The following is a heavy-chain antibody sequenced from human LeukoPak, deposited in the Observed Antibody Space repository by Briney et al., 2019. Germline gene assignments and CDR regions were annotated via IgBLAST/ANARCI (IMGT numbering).Heavy chain of an antibody. Sequence: PGGSLRPSRAASGFTFSRYYMQWVRQAPGKGLVWVSCINSDGRSTTYADSVRGRFTVSRDNAKNTLYLQMNSLKVEDTAMYYCTRVFVGDEYSSSGYWGQGTLVTVSS. V-gene: IGHV3-74*01. CDR1: GFTFSRYY. D-gene: IGHD6-13*01. CDR3: TRVFVGDEYSSSGY. CDR2: INSDGRST. J-gene: IGHJ4*02.